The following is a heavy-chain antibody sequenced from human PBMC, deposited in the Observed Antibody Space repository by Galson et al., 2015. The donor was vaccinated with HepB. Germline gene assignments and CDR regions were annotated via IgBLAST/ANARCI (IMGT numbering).Heavy chain of an antibody. Sequence: SVKVSCKASGYTFTSYGISWVRQAPGQGLEWMGWISAYNGNTNYAQKLQGRVTMTTDTSTSTAYMELRSLRSDDTAVYYCARDFPCSGGSCQTISLLYYYYYYGMDVWGQGTTVTVSS. CDR2: ISAYNGNT. V-gene: IGHV1-18*01. J-gene: IGHJ6*02. CDR1: GYTFTSYG. D-gene: IGHD2-15*01. CDR3: ARDFPCSGGSCQTISLLYYYYYYGMDV.